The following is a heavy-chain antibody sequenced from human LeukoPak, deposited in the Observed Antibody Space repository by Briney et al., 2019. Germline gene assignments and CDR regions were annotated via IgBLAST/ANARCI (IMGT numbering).Heavy chain of an antibody. J-gene: IGHJ5*02. CDR3: ARDWRLDCFDP. CDR2: IKQDGSDK. D-gene: IGHD3-3*01. CDR1: GFTFSSYW. Sequence: GGSLRLSCAASGFTFSSYWMSWVRQAPGKKLEWVAIIKQDGSDKYYVDSVKGRFTISIDNAKNSLYLQMNRLRAEDTAMYYCARDWRLDCFDPWGQGTLVTVSS. V-gene: IGHV3-7*01.